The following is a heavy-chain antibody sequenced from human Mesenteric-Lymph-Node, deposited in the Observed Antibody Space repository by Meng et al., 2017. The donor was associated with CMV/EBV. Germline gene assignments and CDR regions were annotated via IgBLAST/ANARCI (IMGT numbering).Heavy chain of an antibody. Sequence: LRLSCTVSGGAISSGDYFWSWIRQPPGKGLEWMGYIYYSGNACYNPSLKSRVTISVDTSKNQFSLKLNSVTDADTAVYYCGRAPGTGSLIDSWGQGTLVTVSS. CDR2: IYYSGNA. D-gene: IGHD1-1*01. CDR3: GRAPGTGSLIDS. J-gene: IGHJ4*02. CDR1: GGAISSGDYF. V-gene: IGHV4-30-4*08.